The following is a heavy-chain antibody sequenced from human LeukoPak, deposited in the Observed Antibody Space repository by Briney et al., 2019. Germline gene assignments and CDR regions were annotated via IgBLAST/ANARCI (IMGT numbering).Heavy chain of an antibody. D-gene: IGHD4-17*01. V-gene: IGHV4-31*03. CDR3: AREYGDYGFDY. CDR1: GGSISSGGYY. Sequence: KTSETLSLTCTVSGGSISSGGYYWSWIRQHPGKGLEWIGYIYYSGSTYYNPSLKSRVTISVDTSKNQFSLKLSSVTAADTAVYYCAREYGDYGFDYWGQGTLVTVSS. J-gene: IGHJ4*02. CDR2: IYYSGST.